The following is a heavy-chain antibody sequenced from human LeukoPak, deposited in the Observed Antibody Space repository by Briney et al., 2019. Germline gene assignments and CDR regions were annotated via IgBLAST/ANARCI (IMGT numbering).Heavy chain of an antibody. CDR1: GGTFSSFA. V-gene: IGHV1-69*05. CDR2: IIPVFGTT. D-gene: IGHD5-24*01. CDR3: ARGQRWLQFGDAFDI. J-gene: IGHJ3*02. Sequence: ASVKVSCKTSGGTFSSFAISWVRQAPGQGLEWMGGIIPVFGTTNYAQKFQGRVTITTDESTSTAYMELSSLRSEDTAVYYCARGQRWLQFGDAFDIWGQGTMVTVSS.